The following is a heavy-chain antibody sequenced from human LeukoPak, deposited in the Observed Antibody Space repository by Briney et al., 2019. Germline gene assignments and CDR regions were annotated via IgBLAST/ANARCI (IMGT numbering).Heavy chain of an antibody. V-gene: IGHV4-31*03. Sequence: SETLSLTCTVSGGSISSGGYYWSWIRQHPGKGLEWIGYIYYSGSTYYNPSLKSRVTISVDTSKNQFSLKLSSVTAADTAVYYCARGRIAAAANDAFDIWGQGTTVTVSS. CDR2: IYYSGST. D-gene: IGHD6-13*01. CDR3: ARGRIAAAANDAFDI. CDR1: GGSISSGGYY. J-gene: IGHJ3*02.